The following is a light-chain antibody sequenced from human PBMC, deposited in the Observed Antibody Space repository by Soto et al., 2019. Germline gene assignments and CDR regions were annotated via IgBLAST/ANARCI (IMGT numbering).Light chain of an antibody. CDR1: QSVRSSY. Sequence: EIVLTQSPGTLSLSPGERATLSCRASQSVRSSYLSWYQQRPGQAPRLLIYGVSNRATGIPDRFSGSGSATDFTLTISRLEPEDFAVYYCQQYKVWPPTFGGGTKVEI. CDR3: QQYKVWPPT. J-gene: IGKJ4*01. CDR2: GVS. V-gene: IGKV3-20*01.